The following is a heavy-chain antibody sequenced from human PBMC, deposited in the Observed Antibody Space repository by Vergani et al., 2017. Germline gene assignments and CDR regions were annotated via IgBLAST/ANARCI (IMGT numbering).Heavy chain of an antibody. D-gene: IGHD3-9*01. CDR1: GGSFSGYY. CDR3: ARSIDYDILTGYYNYYMDV. J-gene: IGHJ6*03. Sequence: QVQLQQWGAGLLKPSETLSLTCAVYGGSFSGYYWSWIRQPPGKGLEWIGEINHSGSTNYNPSLKSRVTISVDTSKNQFSLKLSSVTAADTAVYYCARSIDYDILTGYYNYYMDVWGKGTTVTVSS. CDR2: INHSGST. V-gene: IGHV4-34*01.